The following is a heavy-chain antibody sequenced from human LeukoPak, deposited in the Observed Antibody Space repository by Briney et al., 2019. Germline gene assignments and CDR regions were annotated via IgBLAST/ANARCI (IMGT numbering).Heavy chain of an antibody. V-gene: IGHV1-69*10. CDR2: IIPILGIA. Sequence: GASVKVSCKASGGTFSSYAISWVRQAPGQGLEWMGGIIPILGIANYAQKFQGRDTITADKSTSTAYMELSSLRSEDTAVYYCARRFRGGLNNWFDPWGQGTLVTVSS. CDR1: GGTFSSYA. CDR3: ARRFRGGLNNWFDP. J-gene: IGHJ5*02. D-gene: IGHD3-16*01.